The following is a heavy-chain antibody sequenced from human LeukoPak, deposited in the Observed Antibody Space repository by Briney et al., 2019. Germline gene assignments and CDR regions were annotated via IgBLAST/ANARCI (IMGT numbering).Heavy chain of an antibody. Sequence: GGSLRLSCAASGFTFSSYSMNWVRQAPGKGLEWVSSISSSSSYIYYADSAKGRFTISRDNAKNSLYLQMNSLRAEDTAVYYCARSSSSWYLYYYYYMDVWGKGTTVTVSS. CDR3: ARSSSSWYLYYYYYMDV. CDR2: ISSSSSYI. D-gene: IGHD6-13*01. V-gene: IGHV3-21*01. J-gene: IGHJ6*03. CDR1: GFTFSSYS.